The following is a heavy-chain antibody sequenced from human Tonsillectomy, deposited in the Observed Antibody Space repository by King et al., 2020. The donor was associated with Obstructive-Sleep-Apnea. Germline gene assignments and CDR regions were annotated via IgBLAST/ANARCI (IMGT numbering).Heavy chain of an antibody. CDR2: IYPGDADT. CDR3: ARGYDRNYFDY. J-gene: IGHJ4*02. D-gene: IGHD5-12*01. V-gene: IGHV5-51*01. Sequence: QLVQSGAEVKESGESLKISCKGSGYSFATYWIGWVRQMPGKGLEWMGIIYPGDADTIYNPSFQGQVTISADKSFSTAYLPWSSLQASDTARYFCARGYDRNYFDYWRQGTLVTVSS. CDR1: GYSFATYW.